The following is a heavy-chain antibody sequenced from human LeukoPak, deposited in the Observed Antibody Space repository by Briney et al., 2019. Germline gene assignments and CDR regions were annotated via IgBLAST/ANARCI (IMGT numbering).Heavy chain of an antibody. Sequence: SETLSLTCTVSGGPISSYYWSWIRQPPGKGLEWIGYIYYSGSTNYNPSLKSRVTISVDTSKNQFSLKLSSVTAADTAVYYCARVRGLIKYCSGGSCYYDYWGQGTLVTVSS. D-gene: IGHD2-15*01. CDR2: IYYSGST. CDR1: GGPISSYY. J-gene: IGHJ4*02. CDR3: ARVRGLIKYCSGGSCYYDY. V-gene: IGHV4-59*01.